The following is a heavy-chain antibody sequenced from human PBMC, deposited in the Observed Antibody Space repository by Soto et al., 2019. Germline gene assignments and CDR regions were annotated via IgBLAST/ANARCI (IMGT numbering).Heavy chain of an antibody. D-gene: IGHD6-13*01. V-gene: IGHV1-3*01. CDR2: INAGNGNT. CDR1: GYTFTSYA. Sequence: ASVKVSCKASGYTFTSYAMHWVRQAPGQRLEWMGWINAGNGNTKYSQKFQGRATITRDTSASTAYMELSSLRSEDTAVYYCARVCPGSSCVYYYYGMDVWGQGTTVTVSS. CDR3: ARVCPGSSCVYYYYGMDV. J-gene: IGHJ6*02.